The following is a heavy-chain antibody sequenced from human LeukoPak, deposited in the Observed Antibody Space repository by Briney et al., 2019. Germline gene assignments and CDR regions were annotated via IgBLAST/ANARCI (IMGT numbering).Heavy chain of an antibody. D-gene: IGHD6-19*01. Sequence: PGGSLRLSCVVSGFTFSSYAMSWVRQAPVKGLEWVSAITRGDGRTYYADSVRGRFTISRDNSRNTVYMQMDSLRPEDTAVYYCAKDHDSSGWPTFDCWGQGTLVTVSS. CDR3: AKDHDSSGWPTFDC. CDR2: ITRGDGRT. J-gene: IGHJ4*02. CDR1: GFTFSSYA. V-gene: IGHV3-23*01.